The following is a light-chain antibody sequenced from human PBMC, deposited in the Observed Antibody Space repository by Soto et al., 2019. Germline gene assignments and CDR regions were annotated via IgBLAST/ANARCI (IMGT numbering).Light chain of an antibody. Sequence: DIQMTQSPSSVSASVCDSVTITFLASQGIYSWLAWYQQKSGRAPKLLIYAASILQSGVPSRFSGSGSGTDFTLTITSLQPEDFGTYYCQQLNSFPITSGQGTRLEIK. J-gene: IGKJ5*01. CDR1: QGIYSW. V-gene: IGKV1D-12*01. CDR2: AAS. CDR3: QQLNSFPIT.